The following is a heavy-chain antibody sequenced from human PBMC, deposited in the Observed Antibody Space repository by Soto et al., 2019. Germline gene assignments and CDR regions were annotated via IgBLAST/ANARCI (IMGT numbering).Heavy chain of an antibody. D-gene: IGHD6-6*01. J-gene: IGHJ3*02. CDR3: ASPRLDDAFDI. Sequence: SVKVSCKASGYTFSSYTIQWVRQAPGQGLEWMGRIIPILGIANYAQKFQGRVTITADKSTSTAYMELSSLRSEDTAVYYCASPRLDDAFDIWGQGTMVTVSS. V-gene: IGHV1-69*02. CDR2: IIPILGIA. CDR1: GYTFSSYT.